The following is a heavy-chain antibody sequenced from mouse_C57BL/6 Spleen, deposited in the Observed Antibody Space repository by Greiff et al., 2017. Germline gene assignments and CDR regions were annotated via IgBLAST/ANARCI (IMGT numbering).Heavy chain of an antibody. CDR1: GYTFTDYE. V-gene: IGHV1-15*01. J-gene: IGHJ4*01. CDR2: IDPDTGGT. Sequence: VQLQQSGAELVRPGASVTLSCKASGYTFTDYEMHWVKQTPVHGLEWIGAIDPDTGGTAYNQKFKGKAILTADKSSSTAYMELRSLTSEDTAVYYCTRVRRNAMDYWGQGTSVTVSS. CDR3: TRVRRNAMDY.